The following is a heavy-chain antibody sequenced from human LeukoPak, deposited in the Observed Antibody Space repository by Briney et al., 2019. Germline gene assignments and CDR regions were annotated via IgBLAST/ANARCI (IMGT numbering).Heavy chain of an antibody. CDR2: INPNSGGT. CDR1: GYTFTGYY. D-gene: IGHD1-26*01. Sequence: ASVKVSCKASGYTFTGYYMHWARQAPGQGLEWMGWINPNSGGTNYAQKFQGRVTMTRDTSISTAYMELSRLRSDDTAVYYCARAGATLRDSWFDPWGQGTLVTVSS. V-gene: IGHV1-2*02. J-gene: IGHJ5*02. CDR3: ARAGATLRDSWFDP.